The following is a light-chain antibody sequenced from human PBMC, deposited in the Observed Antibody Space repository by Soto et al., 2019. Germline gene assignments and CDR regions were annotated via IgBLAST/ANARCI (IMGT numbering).Light chain of an antibody. J-gene: IGKJ1*01. CDR3: QQMRA. CDR1: QSVSSSY. CDR2: GAS. Sequence: EIVLTQSRGTLSLSPGERATLSCRASQSVSSSYLAWYQQKPGQAPRLLIYGASSRATDIPDRFSGSGSGTDFTLTISRLEPEDFAVYYCQQMRAFGQGTKVEIK. V-gene: IGKV3-20*01.